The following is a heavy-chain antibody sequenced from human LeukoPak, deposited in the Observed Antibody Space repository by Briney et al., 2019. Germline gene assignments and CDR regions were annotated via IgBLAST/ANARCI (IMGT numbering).Heavy chain of an antibody. CDR1: GFTCSSYD. V-gene: IGHV3-48*01. D-gene: IGHD2-21*01. Sequence: GGSLRLSCAASGFTCSSYDMNWVRQAPGKGLEWVSYITSSSSTIYYADSVKGRFTVSRDNAKNSLYLQMNSLRVEDTAVYYCASPPYCGGDCYGWGQGTLVTVSS. J-gene: IGHJ4*02. CDR2: ITSSSSTI. CDR3: ASPPYCGGDCYG.